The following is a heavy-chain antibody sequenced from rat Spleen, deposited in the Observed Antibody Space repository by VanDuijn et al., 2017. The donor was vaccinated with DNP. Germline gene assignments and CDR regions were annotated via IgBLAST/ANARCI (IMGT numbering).Heavy chain of an antibody. Sequence: EVQLEESGGGLVQPGRSLQLSCVASEFTFSKSDVAWVRQAPTGGLEWVASISPSGANIYYRDSVRGRFTIFRDIPKSTLYLQMDSLRSEDTATYYCASRGTGDYFYGGYFDYWGQGVMVTVSS. CDR2: ISPSGANI. D-gene: IGHD1-6*01. CDR3: ASRGTGDYFYGGYFDY. J-gene: IGHJ2*01. V-gene: IGHV5-25*01. CDR1: EFTFSKSD.